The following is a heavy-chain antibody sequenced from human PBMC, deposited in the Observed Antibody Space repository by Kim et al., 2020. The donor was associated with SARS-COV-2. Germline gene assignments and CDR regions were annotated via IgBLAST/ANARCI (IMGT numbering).Heavy chain of an antibody. Sequence: RFTISRDNAKNSLYLQMNSLRAEDTAVYYCAREASHCSSTSCPLSYGMDVWGQGTTVTVSS. J-gene: IGHJ6*02. CDR3: AREASHCSSTSCPLSYGMDV. V-gene: IGHV3-48*03. D-gene: IGHD2-2*01.